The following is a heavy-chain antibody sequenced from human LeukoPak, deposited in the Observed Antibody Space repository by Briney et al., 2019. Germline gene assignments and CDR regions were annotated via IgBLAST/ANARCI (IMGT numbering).Heavy chain of an antibody. V-gene: IGHV4-34*01. D-gene: IGHD3-16*02. CDR1: GGSSSGYY. CDR2: INHSGST. J-gene: IGHJ4*02. CDR3: ARAGPGAVRASYSYPDY. Sequence: PSETLSPTSAAYGGSSSGYYCSWIRQPPRKRRELIGEINHSGSTNYNPSLKSRVTITIDTSNNQLYMKLSTLTAADTAVYYCARAGPGAVRASYSYPDYWGQGTLVTVSS.